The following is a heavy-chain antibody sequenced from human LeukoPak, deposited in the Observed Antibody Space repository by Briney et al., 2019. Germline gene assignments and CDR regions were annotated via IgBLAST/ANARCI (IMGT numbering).Heavy chain of an antibody. J-gene: IGHJ5*02. Sequence: SETLSLTCTVSGGSISSGGYYWSWIRQHPGKGLEWIGYIYDSGSTYYNPSLKSRVTISVDTSKNQFSLKLSSVTAADTAVYYCARDHRERNWNKLIPASFDPWGQGTLVTVSS. CDR1: GGSISSGGYY. CDR3: ARDHRERNWNKLIPASFDP. V-gene: IGHV4-31*03. CDR2: IYDSGST. D-gene: IGHD1/OR15-1a*01.